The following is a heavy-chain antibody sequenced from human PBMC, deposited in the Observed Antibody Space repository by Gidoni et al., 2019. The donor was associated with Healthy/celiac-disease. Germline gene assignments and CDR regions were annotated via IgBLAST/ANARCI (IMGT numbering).Heavy chain of an antibody. CDR2: INHSGST. V-gene: IGHV4-34*01. CDR1: GGSFRVYY. J-gene: IGHJ5*02. CDR3: ARGSSGCSGGSCYPENWFDP. Sequence: QVQLQQWGAGLLKPSETLSLTCAVYGGSFRVYYWSWIRQPPGKGLEWSGEINHSGSTNYNPSLKSRVTISVDTSKNQFSLKLSSVTAADTAVYYCARGSSGCSGGSCYPENWFDPWGQGTLVTVSS. D-gene: IGHD2-15*01.